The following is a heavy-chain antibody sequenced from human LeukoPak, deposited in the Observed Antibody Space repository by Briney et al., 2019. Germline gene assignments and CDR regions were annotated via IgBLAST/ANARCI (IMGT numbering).Heavy chain of an antibody. V-gene: IGHV3-7*03. D-gene: IGHD2-2*01. CDR3: AKRIDIAVVPEAATHQAFDV. CDR1: GFTFSNYW. J-gene: IGHJ3*01. CDR2: IKQDGSEK. Sequence: PGGSLRLSCAASGFTFSNYWMHWVRQAPGKGLEWVAHIKQDGSEKNYVDSVEGRFTISRDNAKNSVYLQMNSLRVDDTAVYYCAKRIDIAVVPEAATHQAFDVWGQGTMVTVSS.